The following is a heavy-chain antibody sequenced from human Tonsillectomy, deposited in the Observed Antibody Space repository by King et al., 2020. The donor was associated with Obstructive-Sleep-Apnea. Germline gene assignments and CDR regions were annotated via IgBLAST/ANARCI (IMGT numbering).Heavy chain of an antibody. CDR3: AIGCLPNSTNGVCYIPYSSSSEFDY. V-gene: IGHV1-24*01. D-gene: IGHD2-8*01. CDR1: GYTLTELS. Sequence: QLVQSGAEVKKPGASVKVSCKVSGYTLTELSMHWVRQAPGKGLEWMGGFDPEDGETIYAQKFQGRVTMTEDTSTDTAYMELSSLRSEDTAVYYCAIGCLPNSTNGVCYIPYSSSSEFDYWGQGTLVTVSS. CDR2: FDPEDGET. J-gene: IGHJ4*02.